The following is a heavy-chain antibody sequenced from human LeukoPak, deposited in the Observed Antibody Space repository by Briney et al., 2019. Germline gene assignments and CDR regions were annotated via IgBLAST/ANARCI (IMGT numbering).Heavy chain of an antibody. Sequence: ASVKVSCKASGYTFTSYGISWVRQAPGQGLEWMGWICAYKGNTNYAQKLQGRVTMTTHTSTSTAYMELRSLRSDDTAVYYCAGEEDPHYYGSGSYYEIDYWGQGTLVTVSS. D-gene: IGHD3-10*01. CDR1: GYTFTSYG. V-gene: IGHV1-18*04. CDR2: ICAYKGNT. CDR3: AGEEDPHYYGSGSYYEIDY. J-gene: IGHJ4*02.